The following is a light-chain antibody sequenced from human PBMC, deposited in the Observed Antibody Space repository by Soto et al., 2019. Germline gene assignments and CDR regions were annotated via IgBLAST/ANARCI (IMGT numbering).Light chain of an antibody. CDR3: KTSNNWTRT. CDR1: QSVSSN. J-gene: IGKJ1*01. Sequence: EIVCTPSPGTPSLSPGERATLSCRASQSVSSNLAWYQQKPGQAPRLLIHGATTRATGIPARFSGSGSGTEFTLTIRSMKSEDFAVYYCKTSNNWTRTVGKGTKVDIK. V-gene: IGKV3-15*01. CDR2: GAT.